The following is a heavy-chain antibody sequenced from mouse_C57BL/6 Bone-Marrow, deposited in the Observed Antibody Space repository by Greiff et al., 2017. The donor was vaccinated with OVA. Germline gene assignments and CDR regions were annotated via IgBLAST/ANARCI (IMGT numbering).Heavy chain of an antibody. CDR3: TRDSFITTVVASGYYAMDY. CDR2: ISSGGDYI. J-gene: IGHJ4*01. V-gene: IGHV5-9-1*02. D-gene: IGHD1-1*01. CDR1: GFTFSSYA. Sequence: EVQLVESGEGLVKPGGSLKLSCAASGFTFSSYAMSWVRQTPEKRLEWVAYISSGGDYIYYADTVKGRFTISRDNARNTLYLQMSSLKSEDTAMYYCTRDSFITTVVASGYYAMDYWGQGTSVTVSS.